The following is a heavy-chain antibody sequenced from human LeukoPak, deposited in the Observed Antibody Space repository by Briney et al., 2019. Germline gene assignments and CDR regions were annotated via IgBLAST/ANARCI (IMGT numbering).Heavy chain of an antibody. J-gene: IGHJ1*01. CDR3: ATSQYYYDSSGYGYFQH. CDR2: IIPIFGTA. Sequence: GSSVKVSCKASGGTFSSYAISWVRQAPGQGLEWMGGIIPIFGTANYAQKLQGRVTITADKSTSTAYMELSSLRSEDTAVYYCATSQYYYDSSGYGYFQHWGQGTLVTVSS. D-gene: IGHD3-22*01. V-gene: IGHV1-69*06. CDR1: GGTFSSYA.